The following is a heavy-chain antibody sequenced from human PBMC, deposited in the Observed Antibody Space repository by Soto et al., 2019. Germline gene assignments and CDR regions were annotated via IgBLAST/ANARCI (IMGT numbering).Heavy chain of an antibody. V-gene: IGHV3-9*01. Sequence: GGSLRLSCAASGFTFDDYAMHWVRQAPGKGLEWVSGISWNSGSIGYADSVKGRFTISRDSAKNSLYLQMNSLRAEDTALYYCAKDTGGANVHYFASWGQATLVTVVL. J-gene: IGHJ4*02. CDR3: AKDTGGANVHYFAS. D-gene: IGHD2-21*01. CDR1: GFTFDDYA. CDR2: ISWNSGSI.